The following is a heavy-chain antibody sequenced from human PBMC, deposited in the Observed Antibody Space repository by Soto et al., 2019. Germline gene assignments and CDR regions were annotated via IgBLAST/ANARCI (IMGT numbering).Heavy chain of an antibody. V-gene: IGHV2-5*02. CDR2: IYWDGDK. D-gene: IGHD3-22*01. J-gene: IGHJ3*01. Sequence: QITLKESGPTLVKPTQTLTLTCTFSGFSLRTSGLGVGWIRQPPGKALEWLALIYWDGDKRYNPSLNNRVTITEDTSKRQVVLTMTHMDPVDTATYQCARRRLTVTVAAVLPRWGSGTMVT. CDR3: ARRRLTVTVAAVLPR. CDR1: GFSLRTSGLG.